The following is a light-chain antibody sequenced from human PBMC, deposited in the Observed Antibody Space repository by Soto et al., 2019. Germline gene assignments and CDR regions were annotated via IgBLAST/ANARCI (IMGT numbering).Light chain of an antibody. V-gene: IGKV3-20*01. CDR2: AAS. CDR1: ESSSSSY. Sequence: VLTQSRGTLSLTPGERATLSCRATESSSSSYLAWYQQKPGQAPRLLIYAASSRATGIPDRFSGSGSGTDFTLTISRLEPEDFAVYYCQQYGTSPPWTFGQGTGGYQ. CDR3: QQYGTSPPWT. J-gene: IGKJ1*01.